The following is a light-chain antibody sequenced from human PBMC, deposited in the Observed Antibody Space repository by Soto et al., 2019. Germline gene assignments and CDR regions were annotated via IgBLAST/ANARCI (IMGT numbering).Light chain of an antibody. V-gene: IGKV1-5*01. Sequence: DIQMTRSPSTLSASVGDRVTITCRASQTIHSFLAWYQQKAGKAPNLLIYGASNLESGVPSRFSGSGSGTEFTLTISSLQPDDFATYYCQQYSTYSRTFGPGTKVDIK. CDR2: GAS. J-gene: IGKJ1*01. CDR1: QTIHSF. CDR3: QQYSTYSRT.